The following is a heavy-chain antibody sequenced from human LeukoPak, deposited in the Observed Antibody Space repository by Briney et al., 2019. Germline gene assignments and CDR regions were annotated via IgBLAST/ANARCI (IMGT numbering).Heavy chain of an antibody. CDR3: ARWIPVAGTPGPAWGLDV. Sequence: PGGSLRLSCAASGFTFSNAWMTWVRQAPGKGLEWVGNIRQDASRAFYGDSVKGRFTISRGNADNSLYLDMNHLDADDTAVYYCARWIPVAGTPGPAWGLDVWGQGTTVTVSS. D-gene: IGHD6-19*01. V-gene: IGHV3-7*05. CDR1: GFTFSNAW. CDR2: IRQDASRA. J-gene: IGHJ6*02.